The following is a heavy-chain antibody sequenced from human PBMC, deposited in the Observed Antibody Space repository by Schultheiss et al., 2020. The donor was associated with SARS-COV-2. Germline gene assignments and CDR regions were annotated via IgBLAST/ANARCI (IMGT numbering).Heavy chain of an antibody. V-gene: IGHV3-7*03. J-gene: IGHJ6*04. D-gene: IGHD2-2*01. CDR1: GFTFSSYW. CDR3: ARDGDRYCSRSSCRSGYYYYGMEV. Sequence: GGSLRLSCAASGFTFSSYWMSWVRQAPGKGLEWVANIKQDGSEKYYVDSVKGRFTISRDNAKNSLYLQMNSLRAEDTAVYYCARDGDRYCSRSSCRSGYYYYGMEVGGKGTTVTVSS. CDR2: IKQDGSEK.